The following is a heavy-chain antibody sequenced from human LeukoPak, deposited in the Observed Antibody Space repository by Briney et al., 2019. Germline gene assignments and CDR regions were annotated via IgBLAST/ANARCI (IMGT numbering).Heavy chain of an antibody. CDR2: INHSGST. V-gene: IGHV4-34*01. D-gene: IGHD6-13*01. J-gene: IGHJ4*02. CDR1: GGSFSGYY. CDR3: ARGPGYSSSWRYFDY. Sequence: SETLSLTCAVYGGSFSGYYWSWIRQPPGKGLEWIGEINHSGSTNYSPSLKSRVTISVDTSKNQFSLKLSSVTAADTAVYYCARGPGYSSSWRYFDYWGQGTLVTVSS.